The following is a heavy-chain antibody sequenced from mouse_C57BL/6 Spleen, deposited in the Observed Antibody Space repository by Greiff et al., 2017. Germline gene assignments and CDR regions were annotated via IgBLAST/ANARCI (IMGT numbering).Heavy chain of an antibody. CDR2: IDPSDSYT. D-gene: IGHD2-4*01. CDR3: ARRGDYDYDYDY. Sequence: QVQLQQPGAELVMPGASVKLSCKASGYTFTSYWMHWVKQRPGQGLEWIGEIDPSDSYTNYNQKFKGKSTLTVDQSSSTAYMQLSSLTSEDSAVYYCARRGDYDYDYDYWGQGTTLTVSS. J-gene: IGHJ2*01. V-gene: IGHV1-69*01. CDR1: GYTFTSYW.